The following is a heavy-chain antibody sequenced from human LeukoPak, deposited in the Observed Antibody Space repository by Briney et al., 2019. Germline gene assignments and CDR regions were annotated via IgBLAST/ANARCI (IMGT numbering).Heavy chain of an antibody. D-gene: IGHD3-22*01. J-gene: IGHJ4*02. CDR2: IYYSGST. CDR3: AREAGSYDSSGYYSLYYSFDY. Sequence: NPSETLSLTCTVSGGSISSYYWTWIRQPPGKGLEWIGYIYYSGSTNYNPSLKSRVTISVDTSKNQFSLKLTSVTAADTAVYYCAREAGSYDSSGYYSLYYSFDYWGQGTLVTVSS. V-gene: IGHV4-59*12. CDR1: GGSISSYY.